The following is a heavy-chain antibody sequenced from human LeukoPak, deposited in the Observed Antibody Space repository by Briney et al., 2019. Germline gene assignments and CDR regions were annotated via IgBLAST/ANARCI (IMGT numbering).Heavy chain of an antibody. CDR3: ARDSHWGSGEEIDYFDY. V-gene: IGHV3-11*04. CDR2: ISSSGSTI. J-gene: IGHJ4*02. D-gene: IGHD3-10*01. Sequence: GGSLRLSCAASGFTFSDYYTSWIRQAPGKGLEWVSYISSSGSTIYYADSVKGRFTISRDNAKNSLYLQMNSLRAEDTAVYYCARDSHWGSGEEIDYFDYWGQGTLVTVSS. CDR1: GFTFSDYY.